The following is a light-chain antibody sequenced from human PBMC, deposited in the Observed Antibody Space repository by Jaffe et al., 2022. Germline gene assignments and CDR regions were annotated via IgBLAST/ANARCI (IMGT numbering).Light chain of an antibody. CDR3: CSYAGSSTFAV. CDR1: NSDVGSYNL. V-gene: IGLV2-23*02. CDR2: EVT. Sequence: QSALTQPASVSGSPGQSITLSCTGTNSDVGSYNLVSWYQQHPGKAPKLMIYEVTKRPSGVSNRFFGSKSGNTASLTISGLQAEDEADYYCCSYAGSSTFAVFGGGTKLTVL. J-gene: IGLJ2*01.